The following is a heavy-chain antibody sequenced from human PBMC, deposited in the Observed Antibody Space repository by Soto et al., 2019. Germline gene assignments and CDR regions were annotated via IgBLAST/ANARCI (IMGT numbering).Heavy chain of an antibody. CDR3: ARKARLCSSWSHNWFDP. D-gene: IGHD6-13*01. V-gene: IGHV1-69*13. J-gene: IGHJ5*02. CDR1: GGTFSSYA. Sequence: GASVKVSCKASGGTFSSYAISWVRQVPGQGLEWMGGIIPIFGTANYAQKFQGRVTITADESTSTAYMELSSVRSEDTAVYYCARKARLCSSWSHNWFDPWGQGTLVTVSS. CDR2: IIPIFGTA.